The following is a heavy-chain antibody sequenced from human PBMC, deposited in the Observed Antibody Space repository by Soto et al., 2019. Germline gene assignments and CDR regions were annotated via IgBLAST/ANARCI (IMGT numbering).Heavy chain of an antibody. J-gene: IGHJ5*02. Sequence: SQTLSLTCAISGDSVSESSVSWNWIRQSPSRGLEWLGRTNYGSKWSYAYAESVRSRITISADTSKNQFSLHLTSMTAEDTAVYYCARVFEPDALPGRQKYIWLDPWGQGVLVTVPS. V-gene: IGHV6-1*01. CDR2: TNYGSKWSY. CDR1: GDSVSESSVS. D-gene: IGHD3-9*01. CDR3: ARVFEPDALPGRQKYIWLDP.